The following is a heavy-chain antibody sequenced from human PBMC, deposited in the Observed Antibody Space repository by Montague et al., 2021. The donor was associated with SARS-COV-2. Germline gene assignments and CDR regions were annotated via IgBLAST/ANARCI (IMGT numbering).Heavy chain of an antibody. CDR3: TRHVHMTWPEPSPAFDY. CDR1: GDSISSSIYN. J-gene: IGHJ4*02. CDR2: VHYSGRP. V-gene: IGHV4-39*01. D-gene: IGHD2-2*01. Sequence: ETLSLSCTVSGDSISSSIYNWGWIRQPPGKGLEWIGSVHYSGRPYYNPSLKSRVTIYVDTSKNQLSLKLSSVTAADTAVYYCTRHVHMTWPEPSPAFDYWGQGTLVTVSS.